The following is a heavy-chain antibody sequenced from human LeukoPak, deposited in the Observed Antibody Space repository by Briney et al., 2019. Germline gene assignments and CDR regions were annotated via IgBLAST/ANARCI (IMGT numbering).Heavy chain of an antibody. J-gene: IGHJ4*02. D-gene: IGHD1-1*01. CDR3: EKDLTTGTLSFDS. CDR1: GFTFSTYG. CDR2: MWYDGSEK. Sequence: GGSLRLSCAASGFTFSTYGMHWVRQAPGKGLEWVAVMWYDGSEKYYADSVKGRFTISRDNSKNTLYLQMNSLRAEDTALYYCEKDLTTGTLSFDSWGEGTLVTVSS. V-gene: IGHV3-33*06.